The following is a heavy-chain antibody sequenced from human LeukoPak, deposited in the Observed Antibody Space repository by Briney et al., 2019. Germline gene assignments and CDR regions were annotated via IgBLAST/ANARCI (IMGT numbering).Heavy chain of an antibody. CDR1: GFTSSSYG. CDR3: AREYSYGMDV. J-gene: IGHJ6*02. V-gene: IGHV3-33*01. CDR2: IWYDGSNK. Sequence: TGGSLRLSCAASGFTSSSYGMHWVRQAPGKGLEWVAVIWYDGSNKYYADSVKGRFTISRDNSKNTLYLQMNSLRAEDTAVYCCAREYSYGMDVWGQGTTVTVSS.